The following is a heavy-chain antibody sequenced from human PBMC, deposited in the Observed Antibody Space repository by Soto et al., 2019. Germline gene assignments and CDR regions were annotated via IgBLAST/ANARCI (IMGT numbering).Heavy chain of an antibody. CDR1: GDSISSYY. Sequence: SETLSLTCIVSGDSISSYYWSWVRQPPGKGLEWIGYIYYSGSANYNPSLKSRVTISVDTSKNQFSLKLNSVTAADTAVYYCATSPLGDTAMVLRGQGTLVTVSS. V-gene: IGHV4-59*01. J-gene: IGHJ4*02. D-gene: IGHD5-18*01. CDR3: ATSPLGDTAMVL. CDR2: IYYSGSA.